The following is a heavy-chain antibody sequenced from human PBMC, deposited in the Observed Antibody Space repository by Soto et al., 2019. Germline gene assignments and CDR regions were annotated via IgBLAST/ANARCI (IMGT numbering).Heavy chain of an antibody. D-gene: IGHD7-27*01. CDR3: GTGDAGDI. J-gene: IGHJ3*02. CDR1: GLTFSNAW. CDR2: IKSRKNGGTT. Sequence: PGGSLRLSCAASGLTFSNAWMSWVRQAPGKGLEWVGRIKSRKNGGTTDYAAAVKGRFTISRDDSKNTLFLEMNSLKIEDTAVYYCGTGDAGDIWGQGTMVTVSS. V-gene: IGHV3-15*01.